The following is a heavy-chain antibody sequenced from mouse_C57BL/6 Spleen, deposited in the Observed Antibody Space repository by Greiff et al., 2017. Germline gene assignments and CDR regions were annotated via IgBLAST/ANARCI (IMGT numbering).Heavy chain of an antibody. Sequence: QQSCKASGYTFTSYGISWVKQRTGQGLEWIGEIYPRSGNTYYNEKFKGKATLTADKSSSTAYMELRSLTSEDSAVYFCARVGDDAMDYWGQGTSVTVSS. CDR1: GYTFTSYG. D-gene: IGHD3-3*01. J-gene: IGHJ4*01. V-gene: IGHV1-81*01. CDR3: ARVGDDAMDY. CDR2: IYPRSGNT.